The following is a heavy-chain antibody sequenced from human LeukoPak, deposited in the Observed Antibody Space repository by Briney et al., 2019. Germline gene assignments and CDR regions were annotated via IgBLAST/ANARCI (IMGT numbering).Heavy chain of an antibody. V-gene: IGHV3-23*01. CDR2: ISGSGGST. J-gene: IGHJ4*02. CDR1: GFTFSSYA. Sequence: GGSLRLSCAASGFTFSSYAMSWVRQAPGKGLEWVSAISGSGGSTYYADSVKGRFTISRDNPKNTLYLQMNSLRAEDTVVYYCAKDNRRAHYFDYWGQGTLVTVSS. CDR3: AKDNRRAHYFDY.